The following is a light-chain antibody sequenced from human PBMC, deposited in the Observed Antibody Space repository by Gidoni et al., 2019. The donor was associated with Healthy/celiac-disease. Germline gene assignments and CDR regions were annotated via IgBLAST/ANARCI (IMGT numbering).Light chain of an antibody. J-gene: IGLJ2*01. CDR2: GKN. Sequence: SSALTQAPAVSVALGQTVRITCQGDSLRSYYESWYQQKPGQAPVLVIYGKNNRRSGLPGRFSGSSSGNTASLTITGAQAEDEADYYCNSRDSSGNNLDVVFGGGTKLTVL. V-gene: IGLV3-19*01. CDR1: SLRSYY. CDR3: NSRDSSGNNLDVV.